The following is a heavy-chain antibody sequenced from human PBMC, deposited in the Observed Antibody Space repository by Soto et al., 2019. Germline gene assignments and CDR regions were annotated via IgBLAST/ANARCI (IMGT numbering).Heavy chain of an antibody. J-gene: IGHJ4*02. Sequence: QVQLVESGGGVVQPGRSLRLSCEASGFSFSNYGMHWVRQGPGKGLEWVAFISSDGSNKDYTDSLKDRLTISRDNSKNTLSLQMTSLSAEDTAVYYCAKDRHSSGWWYFDNWGQGTLVTVSS. V-gene: IGHV3-30*18. CDR2: ISSDGSNK. CDR1: GFSFSNYG. D-gene: IGHD6-19*01. CDR3: AKDRHSSGWWYFDN.